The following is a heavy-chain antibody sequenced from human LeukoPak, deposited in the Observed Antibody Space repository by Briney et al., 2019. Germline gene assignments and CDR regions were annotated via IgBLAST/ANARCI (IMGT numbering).Heavy chain of an antibody. CDR3: VVSITGTYDY. CDR2: ISSRGSTI. D-gene: IGHD1-20*01. Sequence: GGSLRLSCAASGFTFSSYEMNWVRQAPGQGLEWVSYISSRGSTIFYADSVKGRFTISRDNAKNLLHLQMNSLRAEDTAVYYCVVSITGTYDYWGQGTLVTVSS. CDR1: GFTFSSYE. J-gene: IGHJ4*02. V-gene: IGHV3-48*03.